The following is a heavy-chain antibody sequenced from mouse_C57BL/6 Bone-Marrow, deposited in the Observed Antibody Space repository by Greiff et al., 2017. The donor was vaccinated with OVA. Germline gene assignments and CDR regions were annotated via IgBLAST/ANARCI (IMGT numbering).Heavy chain of an antibody. CDR2: INPNNGGT. CDR1: GYTFTDYY. D-gene: IGHD1-1*01. CDR3: ARLGVLRSFAY. J-gene: IGHJ3*01. Sequence: EVKLQQSGPELVKPGASVKISCKASGYTFTDYYMNWVKQSHGKSLEWIGDINPNNGGTSYNQKFKGKATLTVDKSSSTAYMELRSLTSEDSAVYYCARLGVLRSFAYWGQGTLVTVSA. V-gene: IGHV1-26*01.